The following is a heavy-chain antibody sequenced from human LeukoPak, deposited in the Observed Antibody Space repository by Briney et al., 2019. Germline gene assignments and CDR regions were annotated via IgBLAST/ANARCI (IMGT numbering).Heavy chain of an antibody. V-gene: IGHV1-69*06. J-gene: IGHJ4*02. D-gene: IGHD6-6*01. Sequence: ASVKVPCKASGGTFSSYAISWVRQAPGQGLEWMGGIIPIFGTANYAQKFQGRVTITADKSTSTAYMELSSLRSEDTAVYYCARAPKYSSSLGYWGQGTLVTVSS. CDR3: ARAPKYSSSLGY. CDR2: IIPIFGTA. CDR1: GGTFSSYA.